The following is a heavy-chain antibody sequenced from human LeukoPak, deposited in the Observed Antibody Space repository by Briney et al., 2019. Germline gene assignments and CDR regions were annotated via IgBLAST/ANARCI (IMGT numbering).Heavy chain of an antibody. D-gene: IGHD3-22*01. J-gene: IGHJ4*02. Sequence: SETLSLTCAVYGGSFSGYYWSWIRQPPGKGLEWIGEINHSGSTNYNPSLKSRVTISVDTSKNQFSLKLGSVTAADTAVYYCATRRARSEGYYSHFDFWGQGTLVTVSS. CDR1: GGSFSGYY. CDR2: INHSGST. V-gene: IGHV4-34*01. CDR3: ATRRARSEGYYSHFDF.